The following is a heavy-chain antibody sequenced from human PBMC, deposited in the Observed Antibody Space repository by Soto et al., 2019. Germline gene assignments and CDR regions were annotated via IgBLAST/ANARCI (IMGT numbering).Heavy chain of an antibody. J-gene: IGHJ4*02. V-gene: IGHV3-33*01. D-gene: IGHD2-8*01. CDR2: IWNDGSNT. CDR1: GFTFSTCA. Sequence: QVQLVESGGGVVQPGRSPRLSCAASGFTFSTCAMHWVRQAPGKGLEWVAVIWNDGSNTYYTDFVKGRFTISRDNSKNTLSLQMNSLRAEDTAVYYCATNRDSTVYYFEYWGQGTLVTVSS. CDR3: ATNRDSTVYYFEY.